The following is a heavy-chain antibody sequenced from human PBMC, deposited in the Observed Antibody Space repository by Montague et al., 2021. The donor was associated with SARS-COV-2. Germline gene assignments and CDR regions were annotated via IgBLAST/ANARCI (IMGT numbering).Heavy chain of an antibody. CDR3: AKEAEWELLEGYFQH. CDR1: GFTVSSNY. D-gene: IGHD1-26*01. J-gene: IGHJ1*01. V-gene: IGHV3-23*01. CDR2: ISGSGGST. Sequence: SLRLSCAASGFTVSSNYMSWVRQAPGKGLEWVSAISGSGGSTYYADSVKGRFTISRDNSKNTLYLQMNSLRAEDTAVYYCAKEAEWELLEGYFQHWGQGTLVTVSS.